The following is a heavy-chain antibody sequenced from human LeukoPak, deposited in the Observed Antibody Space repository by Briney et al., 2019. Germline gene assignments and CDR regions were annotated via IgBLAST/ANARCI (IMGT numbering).Heavy chain of an antibody. Sequence: GESLKISCKGSGYSFTSYWIGWVRQMPGKGLEWMGIIYPGDSDTRYSPSFQGQVTISADKSISTAYLQMNSLRAEDTAVYYCARDRWFGEPTKGYFDYWGQGTLVTVSS. CDR3: ARDRWFGEPTKGYFDY. CDR1: GYSFTSYW. CDR2: IYPGDSDT. J-gene: IGHJ4*02. D-gene: IGHD3-10*01. V-gene: IGHV5-51*01.